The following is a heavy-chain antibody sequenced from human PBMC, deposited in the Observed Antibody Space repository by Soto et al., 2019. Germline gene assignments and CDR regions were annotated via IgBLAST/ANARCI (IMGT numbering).Heavy chain of an antibody. CDR1: GYTFTSYD. Sequence: QVQLVQSGAEVKKPGASVKVSCKASGYTFTSYDINWVRQATGQGLEWMGWMNPNSGNTGYAQKFQGRVTMTRNTSISTAYKELSSRLSEDTAVYYCARGITIFGVVDPGGQGTLVTVSS. J-gene: IGHJ5*02. CDR3: ARGITIFGVVDP. V-gene: IGHV1-8*01. D-gene: IGHD3-3*01. CDR2: MNPNSGNT.